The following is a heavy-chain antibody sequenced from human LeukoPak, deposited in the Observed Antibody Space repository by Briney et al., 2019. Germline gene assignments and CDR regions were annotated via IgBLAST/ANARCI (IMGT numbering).Heavy chain of an antibody. CDR2: ISGSGGST. V-gene: IGHV3-23*01. D-gene: IGHD6-13*01. Sequence: GGSLRLSCAASGFTFSSYAMSWVRRAPGKGLEWVSAISGSGGSTYYADSVKGRFTISRDNSKNTLYLQMNSLRAEDTAVYYCAKDRRKEGAAAKYDYWGQGTLVTVSS. CDR1: GFTFSSYA. CDR3: AKDRRKEGAAAKYDY. J-gene: IGHJ4*02.